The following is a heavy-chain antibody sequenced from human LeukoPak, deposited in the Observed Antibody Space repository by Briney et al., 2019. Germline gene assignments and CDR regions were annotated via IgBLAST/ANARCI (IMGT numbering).Heavy chain of an antibody. CDR2: IYYSVST. CDR1: CGAISSYY. CDR3: ARLFEPAAFSDAFDI. V-gene: IGHV4-59*08. Sequence: SETLSLTCTVSCGAISSYYWSWIRQPPGKGLDWRVYIYYSVSTNYNPSLKSRVTISVDTSKNQFSLKLSSVTAADTAVYYCARLFEPAAFSDAFDIWGQGTMVTVSS. D-gene: IGHD2-2*01. J-gene: IGHJ3*02.